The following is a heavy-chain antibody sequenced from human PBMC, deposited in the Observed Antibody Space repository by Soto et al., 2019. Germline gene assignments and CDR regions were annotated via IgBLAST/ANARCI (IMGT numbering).Heavy chain of an antibody. J-gene: IGHJ6*02. V-gene: IGHV3-23*01. Sequence: VGSLRLSCAASGFTFSSYAMSWVRQAPGKGLEWVSAISGSGGSTYYADSVKGRFTISRDNSKNTLYLQMNSLRAEDTAVYYCAIRASYTTVGYDYGRDVWGQRTTLPVSS. CDR2: ISGSGGST. CDR1: GFTFSSYA. CDR3: AIRASYTTVGYDYGRDV. D-gene: IGHD3-10*01.